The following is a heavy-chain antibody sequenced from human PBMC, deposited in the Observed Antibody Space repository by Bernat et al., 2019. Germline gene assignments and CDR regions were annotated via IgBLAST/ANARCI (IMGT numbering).Heavy chain of an antibody. J-gene: IGHJ4*02. CDR2: IRSKAYGGTT. V-gene: IGHV3-49*03. CDR3: TRWGFDYYDSSGHSPRSY. Sequence: EVQLVESGGGLVQPGRSLRLSCTASGFTFGDYAMSWFRQAPGKGLEWVGFIRSKAYGGTTEYAASVKGRFTISRDDSKSIAYLQMNSLKTEDTAVYYCTRWGFDYYDSSGHSPRSYWGQGTLVTVSS. CDR1: GFTFGDYA. D-gene: IGHD3-22*01.